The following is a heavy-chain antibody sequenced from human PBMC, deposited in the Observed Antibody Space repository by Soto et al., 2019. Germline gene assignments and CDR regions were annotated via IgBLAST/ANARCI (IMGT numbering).Heavy chain of an antibody. Sequence: EVQLLESGGGLLQPGGSLRLSCAASGFNFTTYAMSWVRQAPGKGLEWVSGITGSTYSKFYADSVKGRFTISRDNPKNTLYHQMTSLRADDTAVYYCVETLPSMDRPEVGYGVDVWGQGTTVIVSS. CDR3: VETLPSMDRPEVGYGVDV. V-gene: IGHV3-23*01. D-gene: IGHD2-15*01. CDR1: GFNFTTYA. CDR2: ITGSTYSK. J-gene: IGHJ6*02.